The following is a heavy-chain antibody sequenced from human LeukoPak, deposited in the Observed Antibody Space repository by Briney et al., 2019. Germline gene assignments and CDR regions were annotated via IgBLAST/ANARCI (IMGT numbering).Heavy chain of an antibody. Sequence: PGGSLRLSCAASGFSFSSYGMHGVRQAPGKGLEWVGVIWYDGSNKYYVDSVKGRFTISRDNSKNTLYLQMNSLRAEDTAVYYCAKANYYDSSENAFDIWGQGTMVTVSS. V-gene: IGHV3-33*06. CDR2: IWYDGSNK. CDR1: GFSFSSYG. CDR3: AKANYYDSSENAFDI. J-gene: IGHJ3*02. D-gene: IGHD3-22*01.